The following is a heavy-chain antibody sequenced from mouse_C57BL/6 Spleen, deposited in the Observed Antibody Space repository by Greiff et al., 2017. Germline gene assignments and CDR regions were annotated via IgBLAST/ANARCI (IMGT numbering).Heavy chain of an antibody. V-gene: IGHV2-5*01. J-gene: IGHJ4*01. CDR3: AKLNDGYYVRAMDY. CDR2: IWRGGST. Sequence: VQLQQSGPGLVQPSQSLSITCTVSGFSLTSYGVHWVRQSPGKGLEWLGVIWRGGSTDYNAAFMSRLSITKDNSKCQVFFKMNSLQADDTAIYYCAKLNDGYYVRAMDYWGQGTSVTVSS. CDR1: GFSLTSYG. D-gene: IGHD2-3*01.